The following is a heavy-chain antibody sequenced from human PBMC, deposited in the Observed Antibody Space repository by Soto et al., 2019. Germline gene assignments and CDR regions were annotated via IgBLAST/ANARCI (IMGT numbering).Heavy chain of an antibody. CDR2: INHDGSDK. Sequence: GSLRLSCVTSGFTFNSYWMSWVRQTPGQGLECVARINHDGSDKNYVDSVKGRFTISRDNAKNSLFLQMNSLRADDTAVYYCTTLSWDASDWHWGLGALVTV. V-gene: IGHV3-7*03. CDR1: GFTFNSYW. J-gene: IGHJ4*02. D-gene: IGHD6-19*01. CDR3: TTLSWDASDWH.